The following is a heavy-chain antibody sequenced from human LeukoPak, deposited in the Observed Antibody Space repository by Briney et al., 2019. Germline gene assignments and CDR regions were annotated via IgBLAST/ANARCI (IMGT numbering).Heavy chain of an antibody. CDR3: ARAGASGWYAAGWFDP. Sequence: GGSLRLSCAASGFPFNNYWMYWVRQAPGKGLVWVSSINTDGRTTRYAASVQGRFTISRNNAKNTLYLQMNSLSGDDTAVYYCARAGASGWYAAGWFDPWGQGSLVTVSS. CDR2: INTDGRTT. D-gene: IGHD6-19*01. V-gene: IGHV3-74*01. J-gene: IGHJ5*02. CDR1: GFPFNNYW.